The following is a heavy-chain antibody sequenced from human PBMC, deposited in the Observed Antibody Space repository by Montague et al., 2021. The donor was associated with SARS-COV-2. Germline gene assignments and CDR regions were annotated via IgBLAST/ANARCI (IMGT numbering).Heavy chain of an antibody. CDR2: IHHGGST. D-gene: IGHD3-10*01. Sequence: SETLSLTCAVHGGSFSTYSWNWIRQPPGKGLEWIGDIHHGGSTNYNPSLKSRGTILADTSKNQFALKLTSVAAADTAVYYCARLGDGVVPSPILGVGPYYSYYYMDVWGKGTTVTVSS. V-gene: IGHV4-34*01. CDR1: GGSFSTYS. J-gene: IGHJ6*03. CDR3: ARLGDGVVPSPILGVGPYYSYYYMDV.